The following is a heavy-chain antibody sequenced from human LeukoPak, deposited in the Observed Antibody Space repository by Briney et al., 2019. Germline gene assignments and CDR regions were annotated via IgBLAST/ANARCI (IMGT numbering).Heavy chain of an antibody. V-gene: IGHV4-34*01. Sequence: PSETLSLTCAVYGGSFSGYYWSWIRQPPGKGLEWIGEINHSGSTNYNPSLKSRVTISVDTSKNQFSLKLSSVTAADTAVYYCATRMTTVTLPDYWGQGTLVTVSS. CDR1: GGSFSGYY. CDR3: ATRMTTVTLPDY. CDR2: INHSGST. D-gene: IGHD4-11*01. J-gene: IGHJ4*02.